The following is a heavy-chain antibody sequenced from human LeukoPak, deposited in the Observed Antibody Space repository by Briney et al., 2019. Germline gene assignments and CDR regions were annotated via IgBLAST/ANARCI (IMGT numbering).Heavy chain of an antibody. CDR2: IYYSGST. J-gene: IGHJ4*02. V-gene: IGHV4-61*08. Sequence: PSETLSLTCTVSGGSINSDDYYWSWIRLPPGKGLEWIGYIYYSGSTNYNPSLKSRVTISVDTSKNQFSLKLSSVTAADTAVYYCARSGTVGAMPVWGQGTLVTVSS. CDR3: ARSGTVGAMPV. CDR1: GGSINSDDYY. D-gene: IGHD1-26*01.